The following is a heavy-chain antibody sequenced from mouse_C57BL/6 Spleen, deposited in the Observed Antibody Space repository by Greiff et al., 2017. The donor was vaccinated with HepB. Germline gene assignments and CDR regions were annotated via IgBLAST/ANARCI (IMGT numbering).Heavy chain of an antibody. CDR3: ARRFKGGSSYGDYAMDY. J-gene: IGHJ4*01. CDR2: IDPNSGGT. Sequence: QVQLQQPGAELVKPGASVKLSCKASGYTFTSYWMHWVKQRPGRGLEWIGRIDPNSGGTKYNEKFKSKATLTVDKPSSTAYMQLSSLTSEDSAVYDCARRFKGGSSYGDYAMDYWGQGTSVTVSS. CDR1: GYTFTSYW. D-gene: IGHD1-1*01. V-gene: IGHV1-72*01.